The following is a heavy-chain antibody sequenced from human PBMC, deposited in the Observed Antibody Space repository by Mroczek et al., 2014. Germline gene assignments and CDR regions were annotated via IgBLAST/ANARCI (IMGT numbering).Heavy chain of an antibody. J-gene: IGHJ6*03. CDR1: GGSISSGSYY. CDR3: ARGSDVVVPAATQKYYYYYYYMDV. D-gene: IGHD2-2*01. V-gene: IGHV4-61*02. CDR2: IYTSGGT. Sequence: VQLQQWGPGLVKPSQTLSLTCTVSGGSISSGSYYWSWIRQPAGKGLEWIGRIYTSGGTNYNPSLKSRVTMSVDTSKNQFSLKLSSVTAADTAVYYCARGSDVVVPAATQKYYYYYYYMDVWGKGTTVTVSS.